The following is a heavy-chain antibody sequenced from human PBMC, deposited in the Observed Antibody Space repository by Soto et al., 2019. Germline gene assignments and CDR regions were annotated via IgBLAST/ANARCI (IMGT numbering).Heavy chain of an antibody. V-gene: IGHV4-59*01. D-gene: IGHD2-8*02. CDR3: ERSVAVPGAQLDY. Sequence: PSETLYLTCSVSGGSISGSYWSWIRQSPGKGLEWLGYVYYTGSTNYSPSLRSRVSISVDTSKNEFSLRLSSVTAADTAVYFCERSVAVPGAQLDYWGQGTQVTVSS. CDR1: GGSISGSY. CDR2: VYYTGST. J-gene: IGHJ4*02.